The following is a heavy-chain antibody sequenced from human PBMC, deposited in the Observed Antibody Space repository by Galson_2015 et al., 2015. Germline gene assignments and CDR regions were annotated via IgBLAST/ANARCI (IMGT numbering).Heavy chain of an antibody. CDR3: AKDGVGGLEMASYYGMDV. V-gene: IGHV3-30*18. Sequence: SLRLSCAASGFTFSSYGMHWVRQAPGKGLEWVAVISYDGSNKYYADSVKGRFTISRDDSKNTLYLQMNSLRAEDTAVYYCAKDGVGGLEMASYYGMDVWGQGTTVTVSS. CDR2: ISYDGSNK. D-gene: IGHD5-24*01. J-gene: IGHJ6*02. CDR1: GFTFSSYG.